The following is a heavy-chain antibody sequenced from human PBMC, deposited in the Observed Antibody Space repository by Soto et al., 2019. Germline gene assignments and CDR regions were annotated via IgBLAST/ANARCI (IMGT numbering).Heavy chain of an antibody. CDR3: ARSHGINWFDR. Sequence: ASVKVSCKSSGYSFTEFYIHWVRKAPGQGLEWMGWINPNTGATKYAQKFQDWVTMTRDTSITTAYMELSSLRFDSTAIYYCARSHGINWFDRWGQGTPVTVSS. J-gene: IGHJ5*02. CDR2: INPNTGAT. V-gene: IGHV1-2*04. CDR1: GYSFTEFY.